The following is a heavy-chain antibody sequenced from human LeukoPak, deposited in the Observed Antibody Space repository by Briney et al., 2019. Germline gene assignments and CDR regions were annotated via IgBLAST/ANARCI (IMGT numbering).Heavy chain of an antibody. CDR1: GFTLSSYW. CDR3: ARDWEYSSGWSAFDI. V-gene: IGHV3-7*01. D-gene: IGHD6-19*01. J-gene: IGHJ3*02. CDR2: IKQDGSEK. Sequence: PGGSLRLSCAASGFTLSSYWMSWVRQAPGKGLEWVANIKQDGSEKYYVDSVKGRFTISRDSAKNSLYLQMNSLRAEDTAVYYCARDWEYSSGWSAFDIWGQGTMVTVSS.